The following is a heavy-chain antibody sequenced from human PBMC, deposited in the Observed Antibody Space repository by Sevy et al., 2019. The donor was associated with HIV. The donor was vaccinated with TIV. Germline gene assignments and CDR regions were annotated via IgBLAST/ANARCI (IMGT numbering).Heavy chain of an antibody. D-gene: IGHD2-21*02. J-gene: IGHJ4*02. CDR2: IKQDGSEN. CDR3: ARDHPITAPFDY. CDR1: GFTFSNFW. V-gene: IGHV3-7*03. Sequence: GGSLRLSCAASGFTFSNFWMSWVRQAPGKGLEFVANIKQDGSENFYADSVKGRFTISRDNAKNSLFLHMNNLKVEETAVYYCARDHPITAPFDYWGQGTLVTVSS.